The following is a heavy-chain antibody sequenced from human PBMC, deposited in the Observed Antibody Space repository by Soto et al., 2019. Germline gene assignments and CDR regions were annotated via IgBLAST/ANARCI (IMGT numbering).Heavy chain of an antibody. CDR3: AKHMDIVVVPAGVDP. D-gene: IGHD2-2*03. Sequence: GWSLKLSCAASGVSLSIYAMSWVRQAPGKGLEWVSAISGSGGSTYYADSVKGRFTISRDNSKNTLYLQMNSLRAEDTAVYYCAKHMDIVVVPAGVDPWGQGTLVTVSS. CDR2: ISGSGGST. J-gene: IGHJ5*02. CDR1: GVSLSIYA. V-gene: IGHV3-23*01.